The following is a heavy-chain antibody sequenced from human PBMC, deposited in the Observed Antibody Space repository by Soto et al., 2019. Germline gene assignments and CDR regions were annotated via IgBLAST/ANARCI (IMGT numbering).Heavy chain of an antibody. V-gene: IGHV1-2*02. CDR1: GYTFSDYF. CDR3: ARITWGLDYYSGMDV. D-gene: IGHD1-26*01. J-gene: IGHJ6*02. Sequence: QVQLVQSGAEVKKSGASVKVSCKASGYTFSDYFIQWLRQAPGQGLEWVAWINPKTAATNYAKKFQDRVPLTSDTSFSTAYLELTRLRPDDTAVYYCARITWGLDYYSGMDVWGQGTAVTVSS. CDR2: INPKTAAT.